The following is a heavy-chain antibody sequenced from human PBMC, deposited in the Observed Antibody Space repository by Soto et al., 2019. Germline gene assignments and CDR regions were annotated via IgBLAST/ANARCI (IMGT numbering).Heavy chain of an antibody. V-gene: IGHV1-18*01. CDR2: ISPHKGDT. J-gene: IGHJ4*02. CDR1: GYTFSSIG. Sequence: ASVKVSCKTSGYTFSSIGISWVRQAPGQGLEWMGWISPHKGDTYYAQRLQGRLTMTTETSTSTAYMELRNLRSDDTAVYFCATDLYASGSYYTDYWGQGTLVTVSS. D-gene: IGHD3-10*01. CDR3: ATDLYASGSYYTDY.